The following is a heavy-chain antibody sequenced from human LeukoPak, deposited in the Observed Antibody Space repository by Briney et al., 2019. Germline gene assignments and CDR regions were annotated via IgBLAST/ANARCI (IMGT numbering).Heavy chain of an antibody. CDR2: IYPGDSDT. CDR3: ARLLKQHLELAFDY. J-gene: IGHJ4*02. D-gene: IGHD6-13*01. CDR1: GYTFTSYW. V-gene: IGHV5-51*01. Sequence: GESLKISCKGSGYTFTSYWIAWVRQMPGKGLEWVAIIYPGDSDTRYSPSFQGRVTISADKSTTTAYLQWNSLKASDTAMYYCARLLKQHLELAFDYWGQGTLVTVPS.